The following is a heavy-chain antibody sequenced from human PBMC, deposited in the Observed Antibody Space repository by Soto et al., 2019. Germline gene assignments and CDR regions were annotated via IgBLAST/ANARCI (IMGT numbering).Heavy chain of an antibody. CDR3: SRLEFSSSWYGLKH. CDR1: GFIFSDFA. Sequence: QSGGSLRLSCAASGFIFSDFAIHWVRLTSAKGLEWIGRIKNHFENYATAYAASVEGRFTVSRDDSQNTAYLQMDSLKTEDTGVYFCSRLEFSSSWYGLKHWGHGTLVTVPS. J-gene: IGHJ1*01. CDR2: IKNHFENYAT. D-gene: IGHD6-13*01. V-gene: IGHV3-73*01.